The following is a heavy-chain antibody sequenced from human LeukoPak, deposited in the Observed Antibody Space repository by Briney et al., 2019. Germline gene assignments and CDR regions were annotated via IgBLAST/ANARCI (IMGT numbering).Heavy chain of an antibody. CDR2: INPNSGGT. CDR3: ATKPYDFWSGYSFDY. J-gene: IGHJ4*02. D-gene: IGHD3-3*01. CDR1: GYTFTGYY. Sequence: ASVKVSCKASGYTFTGYYMHWVRQAPGQGLEWMGWINPNSGGTNYAQKFQGRVTMTRDTSISTAYMELSRLRSEDTAVYYCATKPYDFWSGYSFDYWGQGTLVTVPS. V-gene: IGHV1-2*02.